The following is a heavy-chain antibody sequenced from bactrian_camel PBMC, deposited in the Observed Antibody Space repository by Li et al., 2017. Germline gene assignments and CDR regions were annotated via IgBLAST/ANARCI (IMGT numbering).Heavy chain of an antibody. D-gene: IGHD4*01. CDR2: FYKDETNT. V-gene: IGHV3-2*01. Sequence: HVQLVESGGGLVQPGGSLRLSCAASGFSFSSYYMSWVRQAPGRGLEWVATFYKDETNTYYADSVKGRFTTSQDKAKNAVYLQMDSLQPEDTAMYFCAMSFQLPCLGSDERAYDSWGQGTQVTVS. CDR3: AMSFQLPCLGSDERAYDS. CDR1: GFSFSSYY. J-gene: IGHJ6*01.